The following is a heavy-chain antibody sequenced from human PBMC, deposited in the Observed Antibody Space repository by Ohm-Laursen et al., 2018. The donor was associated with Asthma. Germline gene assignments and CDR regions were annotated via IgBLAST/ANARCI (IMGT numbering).Heavy chain of an antibody. D-gene: IGHD5-12*01. CDR3: GRGLRNSGSDNY. J-gene: IGHJ4*02. Sequence: SLRLSCSASGFTVSSSFMSWVRQAPGKGLEWVSVIYSGGNTYYSDSVKGRFTISRDNAKNSLYLQMNSLRAEDTAVYYCGRGLRNSGSDNYWGQGTLVTVSS. CDR2: IYSGGNT. CDR1: GFTVSSSF. V-gene: IGHV3-53*01.